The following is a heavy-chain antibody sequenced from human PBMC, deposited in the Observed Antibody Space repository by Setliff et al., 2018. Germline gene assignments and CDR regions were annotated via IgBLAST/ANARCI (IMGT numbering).Heavy chain of an antibody. CDR3: ARVGQQLVYYYYGMDV. D-gene: IGHD6-13*01. CDR2: INPEDSET. J-gene: IGHJ6*02. CDR1: GYTFRNYW. Sequence: GESLKISCKASGYTFRNYWIAWVRQMPGKGLEWMGIINPEDSETKYSPSFQGLVTISADKSITTAYLQWSSLKASDTAMYYCARVGQQLVYYYYGMDVWGQGTTVTVSS. V-gene: IGHV5-51*01.